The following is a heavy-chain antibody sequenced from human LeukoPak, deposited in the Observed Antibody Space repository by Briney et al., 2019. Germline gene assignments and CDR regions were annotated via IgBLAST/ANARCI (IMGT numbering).Heavy chain of an antibody. J-gene: IGHJ6*02. Sequence: RPSETLSLTCTVSGGSISSGGYYWSWIRQPPGKGLEWIGYIYYSGSTNYNPSLKSRVTISVDTSKNQFSLKLSSVTAADTAVYYCARWYSSSWYGMDVWGQGTTVTVSS. CDR1: GGSISSGGYY. D-gene: IGHD6-13*01. CDR3: ARWYSSSWYGMDV. CDR2: IYYSGST. V-gene: IGHV4-61*08.